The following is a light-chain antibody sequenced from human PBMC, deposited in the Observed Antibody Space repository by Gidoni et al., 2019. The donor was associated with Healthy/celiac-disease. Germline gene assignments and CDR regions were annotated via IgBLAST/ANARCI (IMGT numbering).Light chain of an antibody. CDR3: QQSYSTFPFT. J-gene: IGKJ3*01. CDR2: AAS. CDR1: QSISSY. V-gene: IGKV1-39*01. Sequence: DIQMTQSTSSLSASVGDRVTITCRASQSISSYLNWYQQKPGKAPKLLIYAASSLQSGVPSRFSGSGSGTDFTLTISSLQPEDFATYYCQQSYSTFPFTFGPGTKVDIK.